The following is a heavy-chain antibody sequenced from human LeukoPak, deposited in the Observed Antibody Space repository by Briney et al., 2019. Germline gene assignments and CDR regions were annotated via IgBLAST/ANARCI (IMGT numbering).Heavy chain of an antibody. CDR1: GFTFSSYA. J-gene: IGHJ4*02. V-gene: IGHV3-30-3*01. CDR3: ARPRITGTTFLDY. CDR2: ISYDGSNK. D-gene: IGHD1-7*01. Sequence: GGSLRLSCAASGFTFSSYAMHWVRQAPGKGLEWVAVISYDGSNKYYADSVKGRFTISRDNSKNTLYLQMNSLRAEDTAVYYCARPRITGTTFLDYWGQGTLVTVSS.